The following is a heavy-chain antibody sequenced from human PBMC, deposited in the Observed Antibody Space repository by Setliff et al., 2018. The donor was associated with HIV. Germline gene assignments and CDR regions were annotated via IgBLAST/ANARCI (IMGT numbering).Heavy chain of an antibody. J-gene: IGHJ2*01. V-gene: IGHV4-61*08. CDR1: GDSISSGAYY. CDR3: ARSARFFYASGSRRYFDL. D-gene: IGHD3-10*01. Sequence: SETLSLTCSVSGDSISSGAYYWSWIRQHPVKGLEWIGYIYTSESSNYNPSLKSRVTFSVDTSKNQFSLKLSSVTAADTAVYYCARSARFFYASGSRRYFDLWGRGTLVTVSS. CDR2: IYTSESS.